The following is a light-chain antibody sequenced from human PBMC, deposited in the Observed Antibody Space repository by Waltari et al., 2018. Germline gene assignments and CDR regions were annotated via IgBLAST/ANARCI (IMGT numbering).Light chain of an antibody. CDR1: SGHNSYA. J-gene: IGLJ2*01. CDR3: QTWDSGTVV. CDR2: LNSDGSH. V-gene: IGLV4-69*01. Sequence: QLVLTQSPSASASLGASVKLTCTPTSGHNSYAIAWHQQQPEKGPRYLMKLNSDGSHSKGDGIPDRFSGSSSGAERYLTISSLQSEDEADYYCQTWDSGTVVFGGGTKLTVL.